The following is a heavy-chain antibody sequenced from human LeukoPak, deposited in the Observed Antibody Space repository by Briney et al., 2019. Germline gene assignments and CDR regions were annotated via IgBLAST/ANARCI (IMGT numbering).Heavy chain of an antibody. D-gene: IGHD3-16*01. CDR3: ARDVISRNMITLGLGY. J-gene: IGHJ4*02. CDR2: ISYDDSRR. Sequence: GGSLRLSCAASGFTFNSYAVYWVRQAPGKGLEWVAVISYDDSRRYYADSVKGRFTISRDNSKNTAYLEMNSLRPDDTAVYFCARDVISRNMITLGLGYWGQGTLVTVSS. V-gene: IGHV3-30*04. CDR1: GFTFNSYA.